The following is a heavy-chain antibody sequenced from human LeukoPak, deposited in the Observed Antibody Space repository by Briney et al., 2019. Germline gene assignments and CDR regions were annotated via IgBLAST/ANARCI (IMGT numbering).Heavy chain of an antibody. CDR3: AREYSASEH. D-gene: IGHD5-12*01. V-gene: IGHV1-2*02. J-gene: IGHJ4*02. CDR1: GYTFVGYY. CDR2: IDPYTGKT. Sequence: ASVKVSCKASGYTFVGYYLHCVRQAPGQGLEWMAWIDPYTGKTHYAQKVQGRITVTRDTSVSTTYMELRWLTSDDTARYYCAREYSASEHWGQGTLVTVSS.